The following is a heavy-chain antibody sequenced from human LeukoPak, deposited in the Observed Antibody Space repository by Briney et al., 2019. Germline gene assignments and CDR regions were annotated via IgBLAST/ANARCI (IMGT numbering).Heavy chain of an antibody. CDR1: GGTFSSYA. V-gene: IGHV1-69*05. D-gene: IGHD6-13*01. CDR2: IIPIFGTA. Sequence: SVKVSCKASGGTFSSYAISWVRQAPGQGLEWMGGIIPIFGTANYAQKFQGRVTITTDESTSTAYMELSSLRSEDTAVYYCARDLSIAAAGISYHYYMDVWGKGTTVTVSS. CDR3: ARDLSIAAAGISYHYYMDV. J-gene: IGHJ6*03.